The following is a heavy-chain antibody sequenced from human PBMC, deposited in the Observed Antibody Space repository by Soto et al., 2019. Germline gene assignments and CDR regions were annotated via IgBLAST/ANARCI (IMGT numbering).Heavy chain of an antibody. J-gene: IGHJ4*02. V-gene: IGHV3-23*01. CDR2: INGSGGST. CDR3: ARGPRGLYHHDY. Sequence: GGSLRLSCAASGFTFSSYAMSWVRQAPGKGLEWVSAINGSGGSTYYADSVKGRFTISRDNAKNTLYLQMNSLRVDDTAVYYCARGPRGLYHHDYWGQGALVTVSS. D-gene: IGHD2-2*01. CDR1: GFTFSSYA.